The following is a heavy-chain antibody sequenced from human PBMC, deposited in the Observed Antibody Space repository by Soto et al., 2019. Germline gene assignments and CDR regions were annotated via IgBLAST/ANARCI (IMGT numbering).Heavy chain of an antibody. J-gene: IGHJ4*02. CDR1: GFTVSSTY. CDR3: ARGYSSSWSAHDY. D-gene: IGHD6-13*01. CDR2: IYSGGGT. V-gene: IGHV3-53*01. Sequence: GGSLRLSCAASGFTVSSTYMSWVRQAPGKGLEWVSLIYSGGGTYYADSVKGRFTISRDNSKNTLYLQMNSLRAEDTAVYSCARGYSSSWSAHDYWGRGTLVTVSS.